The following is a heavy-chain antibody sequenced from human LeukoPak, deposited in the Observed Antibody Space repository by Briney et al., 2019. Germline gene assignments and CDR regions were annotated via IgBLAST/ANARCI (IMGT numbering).Heavy chain of an antibody. CDR2: IYHSGST. D-gene: IGHD4-17*01. CDR3: ARGLRGVTTAAIYYYYYYGMDV. J-gene: IGHJ6*02. CDR1: GGSISSSNW. V-gene: IGHV4-4*02. Sequence: SGTLSLTCAVSGGSISSSNWWSWVRQPPGKGLEWIGEIYHSGSTNYNPSLKSRVTISVDKSKNQFSLKLSSVTAADTAVYYCARGLRGVTTAAIYYYYYYGMDVWGQGTTVTVSS.